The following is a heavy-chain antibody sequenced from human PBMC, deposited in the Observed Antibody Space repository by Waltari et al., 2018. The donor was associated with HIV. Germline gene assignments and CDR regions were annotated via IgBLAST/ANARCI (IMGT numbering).Heavy chain of an antibody. CDR3: ARFRCSSSSCYGRYAMDV. V-gene: IGHV4-59*01. Sequence: QIQLQESGPGLVKPSETLSLTCTVSGGSINNYYWSWIRQSPGRGLEWIGYIYYSGTPNYNPSLQSRVTIPVDTSKNQFSLKVTSVTAADTAVYYCARFRCSSSSCYGRYAMDVWGQGTTVTVSS. CDR2: IYYSGTP. CDR1: GGSINNYY. D-gene: IGHD2-2*01. J-gene: IGHJ6*02.